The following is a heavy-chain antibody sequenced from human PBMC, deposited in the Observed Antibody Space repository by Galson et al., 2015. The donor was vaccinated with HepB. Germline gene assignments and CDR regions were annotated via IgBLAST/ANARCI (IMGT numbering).Heavy chain of an antibody. J-gene: IGHJ5*02. CDR1: GGSISSSSYY. Sequence: SETLSLTCTVSGGSISSSSYYWGWIRQPPGKGLEWIGSIYYSGSTYYNPSLKSRVTISVDTSKNQFSLKLSSVTAADTAVYYCARDKKRGVKTGTTSWFDPWGQGTLVTVSS. V-gene: IGHV4-39*07. D-gene: IGHD1-1*01. CDR3: ARDKKRGVKTGTTSWFDP. CDR2: IYYSGST.